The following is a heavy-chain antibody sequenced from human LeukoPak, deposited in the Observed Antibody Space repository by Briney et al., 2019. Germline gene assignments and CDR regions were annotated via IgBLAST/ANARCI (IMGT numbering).Heavy chain of an antibody. J-gene: IGHJ3*02. CDR1: GFTFSDYA. CDR2: ISGSGGST. Sequence: GGSLRLSCAASGFTFSDYAMSWVRQAPGKGLEWVSAISGSGGSTYYADSVKGRFTISRDNSKNTLYLQMNSLRAEDTAVYYCALNGREVPSGAFDIWGQGTMVTVSS. V-gene: IGHV3-23*01. CDR3: ALNGREVPSGAFDI. D-gene: IGHD3-16*02.